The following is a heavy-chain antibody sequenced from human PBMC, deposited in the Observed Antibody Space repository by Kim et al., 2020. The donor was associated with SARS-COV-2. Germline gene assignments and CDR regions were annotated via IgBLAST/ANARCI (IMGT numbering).Heavy chain of an antibody. D-gene: IGHD4-17*01. Sequence: SPSLKSRVTISVDTSKNQCSLKLSSVTAADTAVYYCARDHDDYGLYYFDYWGQGTLVTVSS. J-gene: IGHJ4*02. V-gene: IGHV4-34*01. CDR3: ARDHDDYGLYYFDY.